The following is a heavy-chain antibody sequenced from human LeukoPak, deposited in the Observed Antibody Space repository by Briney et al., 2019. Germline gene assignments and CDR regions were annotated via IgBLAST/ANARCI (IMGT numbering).Heavy chain of an antibody. CDR2: ISASSAFI. J-gene: IGHJ4*02. Sequence: PGGSLRLSCAASGFDFSSYTMNWVRQAPGKGLEWVSSISASSAFIHYADSVKGRFTVSRDNAKSSLSLQMDRLSVEDTAIYYCARESATSSFSFESWGQGVLVPVSS. CDR1: GFDFSSYT. D-gene: IGHD5-12*01. V-gene: IGHV3-21*01. CDR3: ARESATSSFSFES.